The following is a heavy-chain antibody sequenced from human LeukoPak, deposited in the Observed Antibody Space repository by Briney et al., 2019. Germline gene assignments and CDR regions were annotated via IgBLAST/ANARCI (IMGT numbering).Heavy chain of an antibody. V-gene: IGHV4-39*01. CDR3: ARAQGSGYDGSDY. Sequence: SETLSLTCTVSGGSISSSSYYWGWIRQPPGKGLEWIGSIYYSGSTYYNPSLESRVTISVDTSKNQFSLKLSSVTAADTAVYYCARAQGSGYDGSDYWGQGTLVTVSS. J-gene: IGHJ4*02. CDR1: GGSISSSSYY. D-gene: IGHD5-12*01. CDR2: IYYSGST.